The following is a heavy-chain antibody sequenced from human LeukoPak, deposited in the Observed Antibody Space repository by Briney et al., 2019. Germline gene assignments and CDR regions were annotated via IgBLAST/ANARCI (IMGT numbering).Heavy chain of an antibody. CDR3: AKDRAGYSYGTFEA. J-gene: IGHJ4*02. CDR1: GFTLSNSA. D-gene: IGHD5-18*01. CDR2: ISNIVAIP. V-gene: IGHV3-23*05. Sequence: GGSLRLSRAPSGFTLSNSAMTSVCDALGEGVGWVSSISNIVAIPHSAESVKGRFTISRDNPKTTLYFQMNSLRVEDTAIYYCAKDRAGYSYGTFEAWGQGALVTVSS.